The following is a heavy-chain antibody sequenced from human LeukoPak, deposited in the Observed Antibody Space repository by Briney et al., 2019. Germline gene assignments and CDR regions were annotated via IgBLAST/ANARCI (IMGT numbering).Heavy chain of an antibody. J-gene: IGHJ4*02. CDR3: VKDTRPASY. V-gene: IGHV3-11*06. CDR1: GFTFTDHY. D-gene: IGHD2-15*01. Sequence: PGGSLRLSCLASGFTFTDHYMTWIRQAPGRGLECLAYISSSTTDIKYADSVKGRFTISRDNAKNSLYLQMNSLAAEDTAVYYCVKDTRPASYWGQGALVTVSS. CDR2: ISSSTTDI.